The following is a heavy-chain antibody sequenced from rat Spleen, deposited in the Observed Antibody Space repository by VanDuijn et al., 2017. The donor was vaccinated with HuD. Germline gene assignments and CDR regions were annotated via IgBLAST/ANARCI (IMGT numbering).Heavy chain of an antibody. CDR2: IWGDGST. Sequence: QVQLKESGPGLVQPSQTLSLTCTVSGFSLTSNSVHWVRQPPGKGLEWMGGIWGDGSTDYNSAFKSRLSISRDTSKSQVFLKMNSLQTDDTAIYFCTRSWGYYYDGSPQWFAYWGQGTLVTVSS. J-gene: IGHJ3*01. D-gene: IGHD1-12*03. CDR3: TRSWGYYYDGSPQWFAY. CDR1: GFSLTSNS. V-gene: IGHV2-1*01.